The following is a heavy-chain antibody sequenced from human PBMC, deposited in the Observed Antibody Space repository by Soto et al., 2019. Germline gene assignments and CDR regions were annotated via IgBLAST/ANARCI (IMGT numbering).Heavy chain of an antibody. J-gene: IGHJ4*02. CDR3: ARDRLKGPYDSSGYLDY. CDR2: IIPIFGTA. V-gene: IGHV1-69*13. D-gene: IGHD3-22*01. Sequence: SVKVSCKASGGTFSSYAISWVRQAPGQGLEWMGGIIPIFGTANYAQKFQGRATITADESTSTAYMELSSLRSEDTAVYYCARDRLKGPYDSSGYLDYWGQGTLVTVSS. CDR1: GGTFSSYA.